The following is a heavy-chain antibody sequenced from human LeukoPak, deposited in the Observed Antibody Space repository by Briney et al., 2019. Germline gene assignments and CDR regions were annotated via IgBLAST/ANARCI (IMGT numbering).Heavy chain of an antibody. V-gene: IGHV1-2*02. CDR3: ARDPYSGSYNDY. CDR2: INPNSGGT. Sequence: ASVKVSCKASGYTFTGYYMHWVRQAPGQGLEWMGWINPNSGGTNYAQKFQGRVTMTRDTSISTAYMELSRLRSDDTAVYYCARDPYSGSYNDYWGQGTLITVSS. D-gene: IGHD1-26*01. CDR1: GYTFTGYY. J-gene: IGHJ4*02.